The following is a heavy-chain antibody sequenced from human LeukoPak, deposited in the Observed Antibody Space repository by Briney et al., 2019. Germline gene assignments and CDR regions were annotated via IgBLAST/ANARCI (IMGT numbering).Heavy chain of an antibody. D-gene: IGHD3-10*01. CDR2: INHSGST. CDR1: GGSFSGYY. J-gene: IGHJ5*02. V-gene: IGHV4-34*01. Sequence: SETLSLTCAVYGGSFSGYYWSWIRQPPGKGLEWIGEINHSGSTNYNPSLKSRVTISVDTSKNQFSLKLSSVTAADTAVYYCARHPLWFGESRFDPWGQGTLVTVSS. CDR3: ARHPLWFGESRFDP.